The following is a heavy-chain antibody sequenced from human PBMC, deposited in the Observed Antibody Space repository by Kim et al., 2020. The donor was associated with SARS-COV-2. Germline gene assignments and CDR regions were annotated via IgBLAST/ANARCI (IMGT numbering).Heavy chain of an antibody. CDR3: ASDTLVYDYVWGSYRHFDY. V-gene: IGHV4-61*01. CDR1: GGSVSSGSYY. J-gene: IGHJ4*02. Sequence: SETLSLTCTVSGGSVSSGSYYWSWIRPPPGKGLEWIGYIYYSGSTNSNPSLQSRVTISVDTSKNPFSLKLSSVTAADTAVYYCASDTLVYDYVWGSYRHFDYWGQGTLVTVSS. CDR2: IYYSGST. D-gene: IGHD3-16*02.